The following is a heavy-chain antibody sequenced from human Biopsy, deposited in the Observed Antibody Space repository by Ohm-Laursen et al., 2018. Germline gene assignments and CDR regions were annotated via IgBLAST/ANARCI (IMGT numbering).Heavy chain of an antibody. CDR2: IYYTGNT. D-gene: IGHD3-22*01. J-gene: IGHJ2*01. Sequence: SDTLSLTCPVSGDSISTYYWGWIRQPPGKGLQWIGYIYYTGNTDYNPSLQSRVTISVDTSKNHFSLRLRSMTPADTAMYYCARDRGYYSDRTVPGYFDLWGRGTLVTVSS. CDR3: ARDRGYYSDRTVPGYFDL. CDR1: GDSISTYY. V-gene: IGHV4-59*01.